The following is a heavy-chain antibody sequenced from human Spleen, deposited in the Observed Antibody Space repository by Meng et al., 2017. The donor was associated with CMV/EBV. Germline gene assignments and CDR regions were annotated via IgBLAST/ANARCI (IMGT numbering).Heavy chain of an antibody. V-gene: IGHV1-46*01. CDR3: AREGGGNGANWFDP. Sequence: ASVKVSCKASGYTFTSYSMHWVRQAPGQGLEWLGWINPSGRTTGYAQRFQGRLTMTREMSTSAVYMELSSLRSEDTAVYYCAREGGGNGANWFDPWGQGTLVTVSS. CDR1: GYTFTSYS. CDR2: INPSGRTT. D-gene: IGHD4-23*01. J-gene: IGHJ5*02.